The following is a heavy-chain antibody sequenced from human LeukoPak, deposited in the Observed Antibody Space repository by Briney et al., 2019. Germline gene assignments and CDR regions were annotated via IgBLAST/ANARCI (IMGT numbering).Heavy chain of an antibody. V-gene: IGHV5-51*01. CDR2: IYPGDSDT. CDR1: GYSFTSYW. Sequence: GESLKISCKGSGYSFTSYWIGWVRQMPGKGLDWMGIIYPGDSDTRYSPSFQGQVTISADKSISTAYLQWSSLKASDTAMYYCARQMATRSDYMDYWGQGTLVTVSS. J-gene: IGHJ4*02. D-gene: IGHD5-24*01. CDR3: ARQMATRSDYMDY.